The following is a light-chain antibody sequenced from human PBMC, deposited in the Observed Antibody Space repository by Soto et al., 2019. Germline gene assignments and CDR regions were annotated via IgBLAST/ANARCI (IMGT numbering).Light chain of an antibody. CDR3: SSYTSSSLYV. CDR1: SSDVGGYNY. CDR2: DVS. V-gene: IGLV2-14*01. J-gene: IGLJ1*01. Sequence: QSALTQPASVSGSPGQSITISCTGTSSDVGGYNYVSWYQQHPGKAPKLMIYDVSNRPSGVSNRFSGSKSGNTASLTISGPQAEDEAEYYCSSYTSSSLYVFGTGTKLTVL.